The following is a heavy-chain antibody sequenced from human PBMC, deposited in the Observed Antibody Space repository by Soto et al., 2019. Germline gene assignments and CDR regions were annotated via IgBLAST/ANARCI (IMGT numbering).Heavy chain of an antibody. CDR2: IYHSGST. CDR3: ARAHVIAATKWYFAL. J-gene: IGHJ2*01. D-gene: IGHD2-15*01. V-gene: IGHV4-30-2*01. CDR1: GGSISSGGYS. Sequence: SLTCAVSGGSISSGGYSWSWIRQPPGKGLEWIGYIYHSGSTYYNPSLKSRVTISVDRSKNQFSLKLSSVTAADTAVYYCARAHVIAATKWYFALWGRGTLVTVAS.